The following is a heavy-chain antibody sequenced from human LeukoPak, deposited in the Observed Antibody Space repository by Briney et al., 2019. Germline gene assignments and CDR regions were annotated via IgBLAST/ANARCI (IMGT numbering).Heavy chain of an antibody. Sequence: GGSLRLSCAASGFTFSSYAMHWVRQAPGKGLEWVAVISYDGSNKYYADSVKGRFTISRDNSKNTLYLQMNSLRAEDTAVYYCARDDVVVPAAMEGAIDYWGQGTLVTVSS. CDR3: ARDDVVVPAAMEGAIDY. D-gene: IGHD2-2*01. CDR2: ISYDGSNK. CDR1: GFTFSSYA. V-gene: IGHV3-30*04. J-gene: IGHJ4*02.